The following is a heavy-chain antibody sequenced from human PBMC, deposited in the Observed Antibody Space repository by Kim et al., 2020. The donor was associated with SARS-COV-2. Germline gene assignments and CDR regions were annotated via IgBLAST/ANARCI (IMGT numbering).Heavy chain of an antibody. V-gene: IGHV3-23*01. CDR3: AKIPLSSTYYAGEF. CDR1: GFTFSNYA. Sequence: GGSLRLSCAASGFTFSNYAMSWVRQAPGKGLEWFTAISGSGVDTYYADSVKGRFTISRDNSKNTLYLQMISLRAEDTAIYYCAKIPLSSTYYAGEFWGQGTLVTVSS. D-gene: IGHD2-2*01. J-gene: IGHJ4*02. CDR2: ISGSGVDT.